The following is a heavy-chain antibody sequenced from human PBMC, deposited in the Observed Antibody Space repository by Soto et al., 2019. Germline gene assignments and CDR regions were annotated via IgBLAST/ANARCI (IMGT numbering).Heavy chain of an antibody. Sequence: GESLKISCKCSGYIFSTYSIGWVRQMPGKGLEWMGNIHSGDSNAGYSPSFQGQVTISVDKSINTAYLQWSSLKASDTALYYCATWTSSPWFAYWGQGTLFTVPQ. D-gene: IGHD2-2*01. V-gene: IGHV5-51*01. J-gene: IGHJ4*02. CDR2: IHSGDSNA. CDR3: ATWTSSPWFAY. CDR1: GYIFSTYS.